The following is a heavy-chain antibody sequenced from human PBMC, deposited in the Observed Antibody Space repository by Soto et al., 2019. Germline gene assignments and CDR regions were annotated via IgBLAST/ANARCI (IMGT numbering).Heavy chain of an antibody. Sequence: SETLSLTCAVSGYSISSGYYWRLIRQPPGKGLEWIGSIYHSGSTYYNPSLKSRVTISVDTSKNQFSLKLSSVTAADTAVYYCAREAPYYDILTGEYYGMDAWGQGTTVTVSS. D-gene: IGHD3-9*01. J-gene: IGHJ6*02. CDR1: GYSISSGYY. CDR3: AREAPYYDILTGEYYGMDA. CDR2: IYHSGST. V-gene: IGHV4-38-2*02.